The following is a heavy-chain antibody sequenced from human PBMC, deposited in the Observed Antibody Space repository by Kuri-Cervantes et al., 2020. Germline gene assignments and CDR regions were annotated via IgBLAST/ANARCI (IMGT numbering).Heavy chain of an antibody. CDR3: AKQVAAADNYYYYGMDV. V-gene: IGHV3-9*01. CDR1: GFTFDDYA. Sequence: GGSLRLSCAASGFTFDDYAMHWVRQAPGKGLEWVSGISWNSGSIGYADSVKGRFTISRDNAKNSLYLQMNSLRAEDTALYYCAKQVAAADNYYYYGMDVWGQGTTVTVSS. J-gene: IGHJ6*02. D-gene: IGHD6-13*01. CDR2: ISWNSGSI.